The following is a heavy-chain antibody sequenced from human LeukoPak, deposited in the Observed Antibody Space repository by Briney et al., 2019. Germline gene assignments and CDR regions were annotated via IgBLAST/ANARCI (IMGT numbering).Heavy chain of an antibody. Sequence: GGSLRLSCAASGFTFSNAWMIWVRQAPGKGLEWVSSISSSSSYIYYADSVKGRFTISRDNAKNSLYLQMNSLRAEDTAVYYCARQVNDGMDVWGQGTTITVSS. V-gene: IGHV3-21*01. D-gene: IGHD4-23*01. J-gene: IGHJ6*02. CDR1: GFTFSNAW. CDR2: ISSSSSYI. CDR3: ARQVNDGMDV.